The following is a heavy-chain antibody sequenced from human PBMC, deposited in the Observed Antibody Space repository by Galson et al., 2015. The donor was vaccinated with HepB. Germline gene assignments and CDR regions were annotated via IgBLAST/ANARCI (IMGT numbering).Heavy chain of an antibody. V-gene: IGHV3-23*01. CDR2: ISGSGGST. J-gene: IGHJ3*01. D-gene: IGHD3-22*01. CDR1: GFTFSSYA. Sequence: SLRLSCAASGFTFSSYAMSWVRQAPGKGLAWVSGISGSGGSTYYADSVKGRLTISRDNSKNTLYLKMNSLRAEDTAVYYCAKDLDYYDSSAGDWGQGTMVTVSS. CDR3: AKDLDYYDSSAGD.